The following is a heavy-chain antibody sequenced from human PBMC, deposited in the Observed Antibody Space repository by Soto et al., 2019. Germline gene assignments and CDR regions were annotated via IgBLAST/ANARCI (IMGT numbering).Heavy chain of an antibody. Sequence: EVQLVESGGGLVQPGRSLRLSCAASGFTFDDYAMHWVRQAPGKGLEWVSGITWNGGTIGYADSVKGRFTISRDNAKNSLYLQMNSLRTEETAFYSCVKGIGYGSGSHFDHWGQGTLVTVSS. CDR2: ITWNGGTI. V-gene: IGHV3-9*01. CDR3: VKGIGYGSGSHFDH. J-gene: IGHJ4*02. CDR1: GFTFDDYA. D-gene: IGHD3-10*01.